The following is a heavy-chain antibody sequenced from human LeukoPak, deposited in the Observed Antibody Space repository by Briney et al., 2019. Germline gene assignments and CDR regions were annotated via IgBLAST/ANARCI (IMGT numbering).Heavy chain of an antibody. V-gene: IGHV4-38-2*01. CDR3: ARQRGGTGYSSSWSPNWFDP. CDR2: IYHSGST. CDR1: GFTFSTYN. J-gene: IGHJ5*02. D-gene: IGHD6-13*01. Sequence: GSLRLSCAASGFTFSTYNMNWVRQAPGKGLEWIGSIYHSGSTYYNPSLKSRVTISVDTSKNQFSLKLSSVTAADTAVYYCARQRGGTGYSSSWSPNWFDPWGQGTLVTVSS.